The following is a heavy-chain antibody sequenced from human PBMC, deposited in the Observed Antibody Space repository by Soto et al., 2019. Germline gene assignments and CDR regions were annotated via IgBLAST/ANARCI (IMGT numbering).Heavy chain of an antibody. Sequence: QVQLQESGPGLVKPSQTLSLTCTVSGGAISSGDYYWSRIRQPPGKGLEWIGYIYYSGSTYYNPSLKSRVTISVDTSNNQFSLKLSSVTAADTAVYYCARAHYDILTGYRYFDYWGQGTLVTVSS. D-gene: IGHD3-9*01. V-gene: IGHV4-30-4*01. CDR2: IYYSGST. CDR3: ARAHYDILTGYRYFDY. J-gene: IGHJ4*02. CDR1: GGAISSGDYY.